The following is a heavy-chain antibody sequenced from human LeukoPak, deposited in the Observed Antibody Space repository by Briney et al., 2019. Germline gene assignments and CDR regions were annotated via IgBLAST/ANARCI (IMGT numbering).Heavy chain of an antibody. J-gene: IGHJ4*02. V-gene: IGHV3-53*01. CDR1: GPIVSTNY. CDR3: VREDLGVDY. D-gene: IGHD1-26*01. CDR2: LYVNENR. Sequence: GGSLRLSCAVSGPIVSTNYMSWVRQAPGKGLEWISILYVNENRYYAASVKGRFIISRDTSKNTLYLQMNSLRAEDTAMYYCVREDLGVDYWGQGTLVTVSS.